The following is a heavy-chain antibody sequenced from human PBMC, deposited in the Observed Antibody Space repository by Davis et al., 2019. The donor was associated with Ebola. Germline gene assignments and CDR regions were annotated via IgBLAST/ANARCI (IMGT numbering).Heavy chain of an antibody. Sequence: AASVKVSCKASGGTFSSYAISWVRQAPGQGLEWMGGIIPIFGTANYAQKFQGRVTITADKSTSTAYMELSSLRSEDTAVYYCAKDRRSTSYYYYGMDVWGQGTTVTVSS. D-gene: IGHD2-2*01. CDR1: GGTFSSYA. J-gene: IGHJ6*02. CDR2: IIPIFGTA. V-gene: IGHV1-69*06. CDR3: AKDRRSTSYYYYGMDV.